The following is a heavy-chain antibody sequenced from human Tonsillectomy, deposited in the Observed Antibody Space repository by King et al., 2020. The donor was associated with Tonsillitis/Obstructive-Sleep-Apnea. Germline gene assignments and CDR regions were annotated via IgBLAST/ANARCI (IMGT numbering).Heavy chain of an antibody. D-gene: IGHD6-19*01. J-gene: IGHJ4*02. CDR2: ISYDGSNK. V-gene: IGHV3-30*04. Sequence: VQLVESGGGVVQPGRSLRLSCAASGFKFCSYAMHWVRQAPGKGLEWVAFISYDGSNKYYADSVKGRFTISRDNYKNTLFLQMNSLRVEDTAVYYCARSIQGWHYFDYWGQGTLVTVSS. CDR1: GFKFCSYA. CDR3: ARSIQGWHYFDY.